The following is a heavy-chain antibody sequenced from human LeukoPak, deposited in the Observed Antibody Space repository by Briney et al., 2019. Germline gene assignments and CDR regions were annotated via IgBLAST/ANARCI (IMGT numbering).Heavy chain of an antibody. Sequence: GGSLRLSCAASGFTFSSYWMHWVRQAPGKGLVWVSRIISDGSNTTYADSVKGRFTISRDDAKNTLYLQMSSLRAEDTAVYYCVRNSYDSSGYYDYWGQGTLVTVSS. D-gene: IGHD3-22*01. V-gene: IGHV3-74*01. J-gene: IGHJ4*02. CDR1: GFTFSSYW. CDR2: IISDGSNT. CDR3: VRNSYDSSGYYDY.